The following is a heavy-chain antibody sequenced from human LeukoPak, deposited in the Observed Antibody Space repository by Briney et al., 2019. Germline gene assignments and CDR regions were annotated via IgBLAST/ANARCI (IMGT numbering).Heavy chain of an antibody. J-gene: IGHJ4*02. CDR1: GGSISSSSYY. D-gene: IGHD6-13*01. V-gene: IGHV4-39*07. CDR2: IYYSGST. Sequence: SETLSLTCTVSGGSISSSSYYWGWIRQPPGKGLEWIGSIYYSGSTYYNPSLKSRVTISVDTSKNQFSLKLSSVTAADTAVYYCARGYSSSWLHFDYWGQGTLVTVSS. CDR3: ARGYSSSWLHFDY.